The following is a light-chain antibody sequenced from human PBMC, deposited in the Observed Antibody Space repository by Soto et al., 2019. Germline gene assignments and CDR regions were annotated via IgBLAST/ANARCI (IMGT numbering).Light chain of an antibody. V-gene: IGKV3-15*01. CDR2: GAS. J-gene: IGKJ1*01. CDR3: QQYHNWPQT. CDR1: QSVSSSY. Sequence: EIVLTQSPGTLSLSPGERATLSCRASQSVSSSYLAWYQQRPGQAPRLLISGASTRATGIPARFSGSGSGTEFTLTISSLQSADFGVYYCQQYHNWPQTFGQGTKVDI.